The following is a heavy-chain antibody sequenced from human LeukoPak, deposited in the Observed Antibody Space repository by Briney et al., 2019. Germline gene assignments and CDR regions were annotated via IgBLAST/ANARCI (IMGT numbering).Heavy chain of an antibody. CDR3: ATYRQVLLPFDS. CDR1: GFTFSTFA. V-gene: IGHV3-23*01. Sequence: GGSLRLSCEASGFTFSTFAMIWVRQPPGKGLEWVSSIFPSGGEIHYADSVRGRFTISRDNSKSTLSLQMNSLRAEDTAIYYCATYRQVLLPFDSWGQGTLVTVSS. D-gene: IGHD2-8*02. CDR2: IFPSGGEI. J-gene: IGHJ4*02.